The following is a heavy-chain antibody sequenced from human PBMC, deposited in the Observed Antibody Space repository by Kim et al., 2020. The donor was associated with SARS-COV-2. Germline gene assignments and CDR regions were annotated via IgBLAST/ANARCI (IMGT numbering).Heavy chain of an antibody. V-gene: IGHV4-31*03. CDR3: ARASVDTAMPFDY. Sequence: SETLSLTCTVSGGSIRSGGYYWSWIRQHPGKGLEWSGYIYYSGSTYYNPSLKSRVTLSVDTSKNQFSLKLSSVTAADTAVYYCARASVDTAMPFDYWGQG. J-gene: IGHJ4*02. CDR1: GGSIRSGGYY. CDR2: IYYSGST. D-gene: IGHD5-18*01.